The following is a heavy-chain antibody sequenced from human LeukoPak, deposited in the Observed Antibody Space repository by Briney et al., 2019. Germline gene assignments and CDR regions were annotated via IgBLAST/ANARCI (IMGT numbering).Heavy chain of an antibody. J-gene: IGHJ4*02. CDR2: LYSDGNT. Sequence: GRSLRLSRAASGFTVITNDMTCVRQAPRKGLECVSVLYSDGNTKYADSVQGRFTISRDNSKNTLYLEINRLSPDDTDVYYCARGVEPLAANTLAYWGQGTLVTVSS. CDR3: ARGVEPLAANTLAY. CDR1: GFTVITND. V-gene: IGHV3-53*01. D-gene: IGHD1-14*01.